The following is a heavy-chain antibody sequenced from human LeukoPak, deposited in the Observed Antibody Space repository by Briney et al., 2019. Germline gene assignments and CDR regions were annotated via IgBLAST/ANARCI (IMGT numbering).Heavy chain of an antibody. V-gene: IGHV3-48*03. CDR3: ARVGYSSSWFKNYYYYGMDV. CDR1: GLNFSDYE. D-gene: IGHD6-13*01. CDR2: ISDESTTI. J-gene: IGHJ6*02. Sequence: PGGSLRLSCAVSGLNFSDYEMNWVRQAPGKGLEWISYISDESTTIYYADSVKGRFTISRDNAKNSLYLQMNSLRAEDTAVYYCARVGYSSSWFKNYYYYGMDVWGQGTTVTVPS.